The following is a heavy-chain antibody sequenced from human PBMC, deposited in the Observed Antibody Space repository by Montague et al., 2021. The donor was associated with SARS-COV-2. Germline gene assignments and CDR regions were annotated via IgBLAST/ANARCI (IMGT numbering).Heavy chain of an antibody. V-gene: IGHV4-34*01. CDR2: INHSGSP. CDR1: GESVSGFY. CDR3: ARGFRTVEMPTISFDY. J-gene: IGHJ4*02. Sequence: SETLSLTCAVYGESVSGFYWGWIRQPPGEGLEWLGEINHSGSPNYNPSLKSRVTMSLDTSKNQFSLKLSSGTAADTAVYYCARGFRTVEMPTISFDYWGQGTLVTVSS. D-gene: IGHD5-24*01.